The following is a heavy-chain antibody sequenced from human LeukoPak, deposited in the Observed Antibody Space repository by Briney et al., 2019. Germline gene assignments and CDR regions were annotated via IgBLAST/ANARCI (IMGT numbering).Heavy chain of an antibody. Sequence: ASVKVSCKASGYTFTGYYIHWVRQAPGQRLEWMGWINPNSGGTTYAQKFQGRVTMTRDTSISTAYMELSRLRSGDTAVYYCARDLGTVFGYSYGSSFDYWGQGTLVTVSS. D-gene: IGHD5-18*01. V-gene: IGHV1-2*02. J-gene: IGHJ4*02. CDR2: INPNSGGT. CDR1: GYTFTGYY. CDR3: ARDLGTVFGYSYGSSFDY.